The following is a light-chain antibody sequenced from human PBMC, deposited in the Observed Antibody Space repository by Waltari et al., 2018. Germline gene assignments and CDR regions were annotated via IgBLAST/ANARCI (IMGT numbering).Light chain of an antibody. J-gene: IGLJ2*01. CDR3: FLYYSGVVV. CDR2: ETR. Sequence: QAVVTQEPSLTVSPGGTVTLTCGSSTGPVTITHFTYWFQQKPGQAPRTLIYETRSKHSWPHARFSGSLLGGKAALTLSDAQPEDGADYYCFLYYSGVVVFGGGTRLTVL. V-gene: IGLV7-46*01. CDR1: TGPVTITHF.